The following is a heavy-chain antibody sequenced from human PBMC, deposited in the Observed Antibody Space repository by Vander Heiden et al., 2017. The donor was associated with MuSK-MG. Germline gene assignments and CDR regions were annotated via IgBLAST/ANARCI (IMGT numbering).Heavy chain of an antibody. D-gene: IGHD2-15*01. CDR2: IDPRGGAT. J-gene: IGHJ3*01. V-gene: IGHV1-46*01. Sequence: QVQLVQSGAEVKNPGASVKVSCKASGSIFTTYFVHWLRQAPGPGLEWVGYIDPRGGATDYARKFQGRVTMTRDTSTSTIYVELSSLKSDDTAVYYCARGPATGAFDFWGQGTMVTVSS. CDR3: ARGPATGAFDF. CDR1: GSIFTTYF.